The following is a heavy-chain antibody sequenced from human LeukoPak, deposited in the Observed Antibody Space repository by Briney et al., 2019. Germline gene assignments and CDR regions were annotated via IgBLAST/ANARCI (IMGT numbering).Heavy chain of an antibody. CDR2: ISSSSSYI. CDR3: ARSLSGDSHGPLDY. J-gene: IGHJ4*02. Sequence: GGSLRLSCAASGFTFSSYSMNWVRQAPGKGLEWVSSISSSSSYIYYADSVKGRFTISRDNAKNSLYLQMNSLRAEDTAVYYCARSLSGDSHGPLDYWGQGTLVTVSS. D-gene: IGHD4-17*01. V-gene: IGHV3-21*01. CDR1: GFTFSSYS.